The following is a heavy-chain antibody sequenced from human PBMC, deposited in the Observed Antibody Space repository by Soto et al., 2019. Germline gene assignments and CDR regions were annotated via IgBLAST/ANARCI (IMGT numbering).Heavy chain of an antibody. CDR3: ARGANWGPRYFDY. CDR1: GGSISSGDYY. D-gene: IGHD7-27*01. Sequence: QVQLQESGPGLVKPSQTLSLRCTVSGGSISSGDYYWNWIRQPPGKGLEWIGYIDYSGSTYNNPSLESRVTLSADTSTNQFSLELTSVTAADTATYYCARGANWGPRYFDYWGQGTPVTVSS. CDR2: IDYSGST. J-gene: IGHJ4*02. V-gene: IGHV4-30-4*08.